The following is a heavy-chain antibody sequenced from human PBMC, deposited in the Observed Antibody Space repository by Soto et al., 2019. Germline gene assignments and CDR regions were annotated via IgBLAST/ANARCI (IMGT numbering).Heavy chain of an antibody. D-gene: IGHD2-2*01. CDR1: GGSFSGYY. Sequence: SETLSLTCAVYGGSFSGYYWSWIRQPPGKGLEWIGEINHSGSTNYNPSLKSRVTISVDTSKNQFSLKLSSVTAADTAVYYCARVRSPVVCSSTSCYEEADYWGQGTLVTVSS. J-gene: IGHJ4*02. CDR2: INHSGST. CDR3: ARVRSPVVCSSTSCYEEADY. V-gene: IGHV4-34*01.